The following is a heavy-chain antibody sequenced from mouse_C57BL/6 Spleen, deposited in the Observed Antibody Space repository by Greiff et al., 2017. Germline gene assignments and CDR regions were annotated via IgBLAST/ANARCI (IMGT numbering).Heavy chain of an antibody. J-gene: IGHJ4*01. CDR2: IDPEDGDT. CDR3: TRGKADAMDY. Sequence: DVKLQESGAELVRPGASVKLSCTASGFNIKDYYMHWVKQRPEQGLEWIGRIDPEDGDTEYAPKFQGKATMTADTSSNTAYLQLSSLTSEDTAVYYCTRGKADAMDYWGQGTSVTVSS. D-gene: IGHD2-1*01. CDR1: GFNIKDYY. V-gene: IGHV14-1*01.